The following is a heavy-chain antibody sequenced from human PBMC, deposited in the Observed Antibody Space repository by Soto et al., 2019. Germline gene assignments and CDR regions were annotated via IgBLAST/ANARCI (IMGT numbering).Heavy chain of an antibody. J-gene: IGHJ4*02. CDR3: ARSSLTRWGPSLDY. D-gene: IGHD3-9*01. CDR2: IYSGGST. V-gene: IGHV3-66*01. CDR1: GFTVSGNY. Sequence: EVQLVESGGGLVQPGGSLRLSCAASGFTVSGNYMSWVRQAPGKGLEWVSVIYSGGSTYYADSVKGRFTISRDNSKNTLYLQMNSLRAEDTAVYYCARSSLTRWGPSLDYWGQGTLVTVSS.